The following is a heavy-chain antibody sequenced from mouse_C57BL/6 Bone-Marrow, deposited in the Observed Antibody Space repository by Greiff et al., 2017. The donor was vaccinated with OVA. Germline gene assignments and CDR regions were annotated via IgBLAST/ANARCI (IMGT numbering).Heavy chain of an antibody. CDR3: ARYPFFDY. Sequence: EVQLQESGGGLVQPGGSLSLSCAASGFTFTDYYMSWVRQPPGKALEWLGFIRNKANGYTTEYSASVKGRFTISRDNSQSILYLQMNALRAEDSATYYCARYPFFDYWGQGTTLTVSS. V-gene: IGHV7-3*01. CDR1: GFTFTDYY. CDR2: IRNKANGYTT. J-gene: IGHJ2*01.